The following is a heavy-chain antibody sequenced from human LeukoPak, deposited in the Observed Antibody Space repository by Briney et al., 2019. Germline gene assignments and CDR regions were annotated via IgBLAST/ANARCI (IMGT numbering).Heavy chain of an antibody. Sequence: ASVKVSCKASGYTFTDYHINWVRQAPGQGLECMGCINPNSGSTNSAQKFQGRVTMTRDTSISTVYMELSRLRSDDTAVYYCARSKIQYLVKASADYWGQGTLVTVSS. CDR1: GYTFTDYH. CDR3: ARSKIQYLVKASADY. V-gene: IGHV1-2*02. D-gene: IGHD1-26*01. CDR2: INPNSGST. J-gene: IGHJ4*02.